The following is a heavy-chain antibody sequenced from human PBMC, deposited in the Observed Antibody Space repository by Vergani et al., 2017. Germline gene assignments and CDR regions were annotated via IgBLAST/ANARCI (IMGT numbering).Heavy chain of an antibody. CDR3: ARVEITMIVVVMDWYFDL. V-gene: IGHV6-1*01. CDR2: TYYRSKWYN. Sequence: QVQLQQSGPGLVKPSQTLSLTCAISGDSVSSNSAAWNWIRQSPSRGLEWLGRTYYRSKWYNDYAVSVKSRITINPDTSKNQFSLQLNSVTPEDTAVYYCARVEITMIVVVMDWYFDLWGRGTLVTVSS. J-gene: IGHJ2*01. CDR1: GDSVSSNSAA. D-gene: IGHD3-22*01.